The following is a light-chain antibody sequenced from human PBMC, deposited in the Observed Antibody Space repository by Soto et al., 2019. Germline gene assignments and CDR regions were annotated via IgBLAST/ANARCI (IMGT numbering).Light chain of an antibody. Sequence: EIVLTQSPGTLSLSPGERATLSCRASQSVSSSYLAWSQQKPGQAPRLLIYGASSRATGIPDRFSGSGSGTDFTLTISSLQSEDFAVYYCQEYNSWPYTFGQGTKLEIK. CDR3: QEYNSWPYT. CDR1: QSVSSSY. J-gene: IGKJ2*01. CDR2: GAS. V-gene: IGKV3-20*01.